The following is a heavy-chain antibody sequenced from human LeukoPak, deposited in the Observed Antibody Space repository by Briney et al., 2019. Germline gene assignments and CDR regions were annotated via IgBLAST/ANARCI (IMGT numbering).Heavy chain of an antibody. J-gene: IGHJ4*02. CDR1: GDSISSSSYY. CDR2: IYYSGST. Sequence: PSETLSLTCTVSGDSISSSSYYWGWIRQPPGKGLEWIGNIYYSGSTYYNPSLKSRVTISLDTSKNQFSLKLSSVTAADTAVYYCARGNDFWSGYSYYFDYWGQGTLVTVSS. CDR3: ARGNDFWSGYSYYFDY. D-gene: IGHD3-3*01. V-gene: IGHV4-39*07.